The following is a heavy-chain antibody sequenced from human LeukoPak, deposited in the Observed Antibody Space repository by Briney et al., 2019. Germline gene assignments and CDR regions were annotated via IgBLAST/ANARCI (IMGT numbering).Heavy chain of an antibody. D-gene: IGHD3-10*01. CDR3: AREGGGYYHYYMDV. V-gene: IGHV3-30*02. J-gene: IGHJ6*03. Sequence: GRSLRLSCAASGFTFSSYGMHWVRQAPGKGLEWVAFIRYDGSNKYYADSVKGRLTISRDNSKNTLYLQMNSLRAEDTAVYYCAREGGGYYHYYMDVWGKGTTVTVSS. CDR1: GFTFSSYG. CDR2: IRYDGSNK.